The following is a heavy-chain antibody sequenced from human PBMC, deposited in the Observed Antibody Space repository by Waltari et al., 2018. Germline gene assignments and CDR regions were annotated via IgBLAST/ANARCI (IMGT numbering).Heavy chain of an antibody. Sequence: QVQLVEYGGGVVQPGRSLRLSSAAYGFSFSSYGMHWVRQAPGKGVECVALIGYDGSNKTHAYCVMGRVTISRDNSKHTLYLQMNILIAEDTAVYYCAKDEGSSSIWYDYWGLGTLVTVSS. CDR1: GFSFSSYG. J-gene: IGHJ4*02. D-gene: IGHD6-13*01. CDR3: AKDEGSSSIWYDY. V-gene: IGHV3-33*06. CDR2: IGYDGSNK.